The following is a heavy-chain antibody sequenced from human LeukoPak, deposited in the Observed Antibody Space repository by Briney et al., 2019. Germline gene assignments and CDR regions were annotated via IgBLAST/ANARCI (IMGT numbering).Heavy chain of an antibody. CDR3: AREIMTTVETGWFDP. CDR2: ISAYNGNT. Sequence: ASVKVSCKASGYTFTSYGISWVRQAPGQGLEWMGWISAYNGNTNYAQKLQGRVTMTTDTSTSTAYMELRSLRSDDTAVYYCAREIMTTVETGWFDPWGQGTLVTVSS. CDR1: GYTFTSYG. V-gene: IGHV1-18*01. D-gene: IGHD4-23*01. J-gene: IGHJ5*02.